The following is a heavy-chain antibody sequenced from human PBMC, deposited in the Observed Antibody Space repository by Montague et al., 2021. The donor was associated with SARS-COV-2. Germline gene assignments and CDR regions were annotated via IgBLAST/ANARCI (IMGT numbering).Heavy chain of an antibody. CDR3: ARGLTDVTVILVFVGASLYFDS. V-gene: IGHV4-34*01. Sequence: SETLSLTCAVYGGSFSGHSWTWIRQPPGKGLEWIGEINHSGGTXXXPSXXXRVTISVDTSKNQFPLKLSSLTAVDTAVYYCARGLTDVTVILVFVGASLYFDSWGQGALVTVSS. CDR2: INHSGGT. D-gene: IGHD3-22*01. J-gene: IGHJ4*02. CDR1: GGSFSGHS.